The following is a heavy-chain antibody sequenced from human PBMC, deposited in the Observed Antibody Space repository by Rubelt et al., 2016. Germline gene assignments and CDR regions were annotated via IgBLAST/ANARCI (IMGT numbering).Heavy chain of an antibody. Sequence: GSIYYSGSTYYNPSLKSRVTISVDTSKNQFSLKLSSVTAADTAVYYCARANRRGWELLRYFDYWGQGTLVTVSS. J-gene: IGHJ4*02. CDR2: IYYSGST. D-gene: IGHD1-26*01. CDR3: ARANRRGWELLRYFDY. V-gene: IGHV4-39*01.